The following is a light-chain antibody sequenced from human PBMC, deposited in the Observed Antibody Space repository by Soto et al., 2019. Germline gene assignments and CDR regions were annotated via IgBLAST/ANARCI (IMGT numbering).Light chain of an antibody. CDR3: NSYTSSSNLV. V-gene: IGLV2-14*01. CDR2: DVT. CDR1: SSDVGGYNY. J-gene: IGLJ3*02. Sequence: QSVLTQPASVSGSPGQSITISCTGTSSDVGGYNYVSWYQQHPGKAPKLLIYDVTNRPSVVSNRVSGSKSGNTASLTISGLQAEDEADYYCNSYTSSSNLVFGGGTKLTVL.